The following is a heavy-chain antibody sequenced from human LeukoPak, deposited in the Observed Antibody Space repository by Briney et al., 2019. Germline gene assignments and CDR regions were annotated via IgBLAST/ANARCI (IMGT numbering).Heavy chain of an antibody. CDR3: ARRLTTGGFFDY. D-gene: IGHD4-11*01. Sequence: PGGSLRLSCAASGFTFSDYYMSWIRQAPGKGLEWVSYISSSSSYTNYADSVKSRFTISRDNAKNSLYLQMNSLRAGDTAVYYCARRLTTGGFFDYWGQGTLVTVSS. CDR2: ISSSSSYT. J-gene: IGHJ4*02. CDR1: GFTFSDYY. V-gene: IGHV3-11*06.